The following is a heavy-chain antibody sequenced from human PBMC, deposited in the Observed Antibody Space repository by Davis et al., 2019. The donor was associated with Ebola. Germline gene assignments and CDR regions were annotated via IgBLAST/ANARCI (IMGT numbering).Heavy chain of an antibody. D-gene: IGHD1-26*01. V-gene: IGHV3-30*18. CDR1: GFTFSSYG. J-gene: IGHJ4*02. Sequence: PGGSLRLSCAASGFTFSSYGMHWVRQAPGKGLEWVAVISYDGSNKYYADSVKGRFTISRDNSKNTLYLQMNSLRAEDTAVYYCAKGREGYFDYWGQGTLVTVSS. CDR3: AKGREGYFDY. CDR2: ISYDGSNK.